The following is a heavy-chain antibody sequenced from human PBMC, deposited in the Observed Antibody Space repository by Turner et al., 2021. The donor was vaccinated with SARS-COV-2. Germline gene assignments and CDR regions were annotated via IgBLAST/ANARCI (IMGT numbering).Heavy chain of an antibody. CDR1: GFTFDDYA. Sequence: EVQLVESGGGLVQPGRSLRLSCAASGFTFDDYAMHWVRQAPGKGLEWVSGISGSGGSTYYADSVKGRFTISRDTSKNTLYLQMNSLRAEDTAVYYCATVPPYGDYFDYWGQGTLVTVSS. J-gene: IGHJ4*02. CDR2: ISGSGGST. D-gene: IGHD4-17*01. CDR3: ATVPPYGDYFDY. V-gene: IGHV3-23*04.